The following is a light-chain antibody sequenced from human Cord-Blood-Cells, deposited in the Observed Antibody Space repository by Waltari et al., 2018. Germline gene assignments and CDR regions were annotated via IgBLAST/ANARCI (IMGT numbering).Light chain of an antibody. J-gene: IGLJ2*01. CDR1: SSNIGSNT. CDR2: SNT. Sequence: QSVLTQPPSASGTPGQRVTISCSGSSSNIGSNTVNWYQQLPGTAPKLLINSNTQRPSGVPDRFSGSKSGTSASLAISGLQSEDEADYYCAAWDDSLNGVVFGGWTKLTVL. V-gene: IGLV1-44*01. CDR3: AAWDDSLNGVV.